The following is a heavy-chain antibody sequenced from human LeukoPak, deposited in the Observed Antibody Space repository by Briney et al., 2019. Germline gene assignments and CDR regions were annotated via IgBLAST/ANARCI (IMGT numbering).Heavy chain of an antibody. CDR3: AKVTYGSGTYGAFDY. CDR1: GFTLSSYA. D-gene: IGHD3-10*01. J-gene: IGHJ4*02. CDR2: ISSSGGST. V-gene: IGHV3-23*01. Sequence: GGSLRLSCAASGFTLSSYAMSWVRQAPGKGLEWVSGISSSGGSTVYADSVKGRFTISRDNFRNTVFLQMNSLRAEDTAVYYCAKVTYGSGTYGAFDYWGQGTLVTVSS.